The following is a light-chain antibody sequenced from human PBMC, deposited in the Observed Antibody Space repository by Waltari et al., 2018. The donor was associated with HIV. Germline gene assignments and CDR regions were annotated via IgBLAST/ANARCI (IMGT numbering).Light chain of an antibody. V-gene: IGLV2-8*01. Sequence: QSALTQPPSASGSPGQSVTLSCTGPSSDIGGYTYVSWSQQHPGKAPKLIMTEVTKRPSGVPDRFSGSKSGNTASLTVSGLQAEDEAHYYCSSYAPTNNFYVLFGGGTALTVL. CDR2: EVT. CDR1: SSDIGGYTY. J-gene: IGLJ2*01. CDR3: SSYAPTNNFYVL.